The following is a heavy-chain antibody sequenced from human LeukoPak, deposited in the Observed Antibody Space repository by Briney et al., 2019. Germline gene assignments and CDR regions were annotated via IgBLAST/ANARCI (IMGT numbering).Heavy chain of an antibody. D-gene: IGHD3-3*01. J-gene: IGHJ6*03. CDR2: ISAYNGNT. CDR1: GYTFTSYG. V-gene: IGHV1-18*01. CDR3: AREVTELPPHNYDFWSPHYYMDV. Sequence: GASVKVSCKASGYTFTSYGISWVRQAPGQGLEWMGWISAYNGNTNYAQKLQGRVTMTTDTSTSTAYMELRSLRSDDTAVYYCAREVTELPPHNYDFWSPHYYMDVWGKGTTVTVSS.